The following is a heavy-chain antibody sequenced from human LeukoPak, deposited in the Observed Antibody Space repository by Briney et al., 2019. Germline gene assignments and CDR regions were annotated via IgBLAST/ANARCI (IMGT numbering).Heavy chain of an antibody. J-gene: IGHJ4*02. CDR3: ARQKAAAGLTFFDY. CDR1: GGSISSSSYH. V-gene: IGHV4-39*01. D-gene: IGHD6-13*01. CDR2: IYYSGST. Sequence: SETLSLTCTVSGGSISSSSYHWGWIRQPPGKGLEWIGSIYYSGSTYYNPSLKSRVTISVDTSKNQFSLKLSSVTAADTAVYYCARQKAAAGLTFFDYWGQGTLVTVSS.